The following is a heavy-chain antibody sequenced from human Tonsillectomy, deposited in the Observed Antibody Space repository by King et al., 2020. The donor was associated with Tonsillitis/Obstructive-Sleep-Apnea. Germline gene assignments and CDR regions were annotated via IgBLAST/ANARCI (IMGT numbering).Heavy chain of an antibody. CDR3: AQEPSQTFVL. CDR2: ISGIGGST. V-gene: IGHV3-23*04. Sequence: VQLVESGGGLEQPGGSLRLSCAASGFTFISYALSWVRQAPGKGLEWVSLISGIGGSTYYADPVKGRFTISRTNSKNTLYLQMNRLRAEETAVSYCAQEPSQTFVLWGQRTLVTVSS. CDR1: GFTFISYA. J-gene: IGHJ1*01. D-gene: IGHD3-16*01.